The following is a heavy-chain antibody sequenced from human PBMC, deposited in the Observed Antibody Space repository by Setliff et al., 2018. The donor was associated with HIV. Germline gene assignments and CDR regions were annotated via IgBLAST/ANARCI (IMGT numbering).Heavy chain of an antibody. D-gene: IGHD3-22*01. J-gene: IGHJ3*02. CDR3: ARVHDGTTTGAFDI. CDR1: GYTFTKNY. V-gene: IGHV1-46*01. Sequence: ASVKVSCKASGYTFTKNYIHWVRQAPGQGLEWIGIIKPNGDYPIYAQKFQGRITVTSDTSTSTVYMEVHSLTSEDTAVYYCARVHDGTTTGAFDIWGQGTLVTVSS. CDR2: IKPNGDYP.